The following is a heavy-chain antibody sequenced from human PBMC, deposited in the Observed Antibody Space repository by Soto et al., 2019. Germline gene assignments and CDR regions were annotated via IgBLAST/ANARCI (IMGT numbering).Heavy chain of an antibody. J-gene: IGHJ4*02. D-gene: IGHD3-9*01. CDR2: IRSKAYGGTT. V-gene: IGHV3-49*03. Sequence: GGSLRLSCTASGFTFGDYAMSWFRQAPGKGLEWVGFIRSKAYGGTTEYAASVKGRFTISRDDSKSIAYLQMNSLKAEDTAVYYCTREYDILTGYHILFDYWGQGTLVTVSS. CDR3: TREYDILTGYHILFDY. CDR1: GFTFGDYA.